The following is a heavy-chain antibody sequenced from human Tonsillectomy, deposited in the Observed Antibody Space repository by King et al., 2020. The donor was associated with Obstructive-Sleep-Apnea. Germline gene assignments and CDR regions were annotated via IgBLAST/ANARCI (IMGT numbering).Heavy chain of an antibody. CDR3: ARDPGYSSGMDV. CDR2: ISAYNGNT. D-gene: IGHD2-15*01. Sequence: QLVQSGAEVKKPGASVKVSCRASGYTFSTYGISWVRQAPGQGLEWMGWISAYNGNTNYEEKLQGRVTMTTDTSTNTVYMELRSLRFDDTAVYYCARDPGYSSGMDVWGQGTTVIVSS. J-gene: IGHJ6*02. V-gene: IGHV1-18*01. CDR1: GYTFSTYG.